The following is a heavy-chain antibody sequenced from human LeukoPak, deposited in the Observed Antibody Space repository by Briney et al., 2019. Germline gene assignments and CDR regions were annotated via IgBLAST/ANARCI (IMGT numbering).Heavy chain of an antibody. CDR3: ARLLWFGELSAPRHKQNWFDP. Sequence: PSETLSLTCTVPGGSISSGGYYWSWIRQHPGKGLEWIGYIYYSGSTYYNPSLKSRVTISVDTSKDQFSLKLSSVTAADTAVYYCARLLWFGELSAPRHKQNWFDPWGQGTLVTVSS. CDR2: IYYSGST. V-gene: IGHV4-31*03. D-gene: IGHD3-10*01. J-gene: IGHJ5*02. CDR1: GGSISSGGYY.